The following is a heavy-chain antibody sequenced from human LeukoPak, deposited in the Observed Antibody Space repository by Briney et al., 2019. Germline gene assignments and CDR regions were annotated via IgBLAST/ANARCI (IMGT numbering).Heavy chain of an antibody. D-gene: IGHD3-10*01. V-gene: IGHV4-59*01. CDR3: ARSEGYGSGSYQYYFDY. CDR1: GGSISSYY. Sequence: PSETLSLTCTVSGGSISSYYWSWIRQPPGKGLEWIGHIYYSGSTNYNPSLKSRVTISVDTSKNQFSLKLSSVTAADTAVYYCARSEGYGSGSYQYYFDYWGQGTLVTVSS. J-gene: IGHJ4*02. CDR2: IYYSGST.